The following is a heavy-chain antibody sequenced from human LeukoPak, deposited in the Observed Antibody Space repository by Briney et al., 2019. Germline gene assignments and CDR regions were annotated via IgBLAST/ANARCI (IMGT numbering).Heavy chain of an antibody. V-gene: IGHV4-4*09. D-gene: IGHD2-21*01. J-gene: IGHJ5*02. CDR3: AASHDVKTAPYDL. CDR1: GGSISSYY. Sequence: SETLSLTCTVSGGSISSYYWSWVRQSPGKGLEWIGYIFTSGWTDYNPSLKSRVTMSVDTSKNQLSMELRFLTAADTAVYYCAASHDVKTAPYDLWGQGTLVTVSS. CDR2: IFTSGWT.